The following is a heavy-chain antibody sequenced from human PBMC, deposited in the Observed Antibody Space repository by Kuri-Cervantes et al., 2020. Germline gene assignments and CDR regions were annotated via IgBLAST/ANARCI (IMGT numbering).Heavy chain of an antibody. CDR3: AKTRRGGWGFDY. CDR1: GFTFDDYA. J-gene: IGHJ4*02. V-gene: IGHV3-9*01. Sequence: SLKISCAASGFTFDDYAMHWVRQAPGKGLEWVSGISWNSGSISYADSVKGRFTISRDNAKNSLYLQMNSLRAEDTALYCCAKTRRGGWGFDYWGQGTLVTVSS. D-gene: IGHD6-19*01. CDR2: ISWNSGSI.